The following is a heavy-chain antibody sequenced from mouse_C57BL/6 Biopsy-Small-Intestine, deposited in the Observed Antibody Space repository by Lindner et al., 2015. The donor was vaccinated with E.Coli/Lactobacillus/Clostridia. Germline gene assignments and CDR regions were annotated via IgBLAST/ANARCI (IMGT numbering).Heavy chain of an antibody. V-gene: IGHV5-6*01. CDR2: ISSGGSYI. CDR1: GFTFSNYG. CDR3: ARGDDGYAVDY. Sequence: CTASGFTFSNYGMSWVRQTPDKRLEWVATISSGGSYIYYPDSVKGRFTISRDNAKNTLYLQMSSLKSEDTAMYYCARGDDGYAVDYWGQGTSVTVSS. D-gene: IGHD2-12*01. J-gene: IGHJ4*01.